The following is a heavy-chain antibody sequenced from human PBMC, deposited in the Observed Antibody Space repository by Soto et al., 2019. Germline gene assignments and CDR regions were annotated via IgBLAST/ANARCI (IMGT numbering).Heavy chain of an antibody. CDR1: GGTFSSYA. D-gene: IGHD1-26*01. V-gene: IGHV1-69*13. CDR2: IIPIFGTA. CDR3: ARGKWELRTHHPFDY. Sequence: SVKVSCKASGGTFSSYAISRVRQAPGQGLEWMGGIIPIFGTANYAQKFQGRVTITADESTSTAYMELSSLRSEDTAVYYCARGKWELRTHHPFDYWGQGTLVTVSS. J-gene: IGHJ4*02.